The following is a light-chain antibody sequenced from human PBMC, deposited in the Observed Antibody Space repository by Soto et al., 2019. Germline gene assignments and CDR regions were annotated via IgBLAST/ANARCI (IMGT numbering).Light chain of an antibody. J-gene: IGKJ1*01. Sequence: EIVLTQSPGTLSLSPGERATLSCRASQIVSSNYLAWYQLKPGQAPRLLIYDASTRATGIPDRVSGSGSGTDFTLTISRLEPEDFAVYYCQQYGSSGTFGQGTKVDIK. V-gene: IGKV3-20*01. CDR2: DAS. CDR1: QIVSSNY. CDR3: QQYGSSGT.